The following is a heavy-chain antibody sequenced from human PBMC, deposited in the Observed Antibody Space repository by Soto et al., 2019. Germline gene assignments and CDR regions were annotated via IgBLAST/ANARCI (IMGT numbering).Heavy chain of an antibody. Sequence: PGGSLRLSCTASGFTFGDYAINWVRQVPGKGLEWLGFIRNDIYVETTEYAASVKGRIIISRDDSKSMAYLQMDSLKTEDTGVYYCTRGRDGYNPYYFLYWGQGALVTVSS. CDR2: IRNDIYVETT. V-gene: IGHV3-49*04. D-gene: IGHD5-12*01. J-gene: IGHJ4*02. CDR1: GFTFGDYA. CDR3: TRGRDGYNPYYFLY.